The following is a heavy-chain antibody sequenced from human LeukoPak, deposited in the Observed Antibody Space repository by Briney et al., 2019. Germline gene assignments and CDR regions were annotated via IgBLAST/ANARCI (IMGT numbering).Heavy chain of an antibody. Sequence: ETLSLTCTVSGGSISSYYWSWIRQPPGKGLEWIGYIYYSGSTNYNPSLKSRVTISVDTSKNQFSLKLSSVTAADTAVYYCARRPQQQLALNSTFDYWGQGTLVTVSS. J-gene: IGHJ4*02. CDR1: GGSISSYY. CDR2: IYYSGST. CDR3: ARRPQQQLALNSTFDY. V-gene: IGHV4-59*01. D-gene: IGHD6-6*01.